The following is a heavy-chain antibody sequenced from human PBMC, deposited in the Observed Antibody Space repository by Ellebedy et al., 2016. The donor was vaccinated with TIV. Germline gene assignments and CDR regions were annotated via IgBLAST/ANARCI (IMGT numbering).Heavy chain of an antibody. V-gene: IGHV5-51*01. CDR3: ARYDSSGYYYDGPFDF. CDR2: IYPGDSDT. CDR1: GYTFTRYW. D-gene: IGHD3-22*01. Sequence: GESLKISCKGSGYTFTRYWIGWVRQMPGKGLEWMGIIYPGDSDTRYSPSFQGQVTISADKSTSTAYLHWTSLKASDTAIYYCARYDSSGYYYDGPFDFWGQGTLVIVSS. J-gene: IGHJ4*02.